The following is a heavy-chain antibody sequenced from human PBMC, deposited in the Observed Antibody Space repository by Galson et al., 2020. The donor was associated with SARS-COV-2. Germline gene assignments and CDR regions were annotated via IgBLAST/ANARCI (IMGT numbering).Heavy chain of an antibody. CDR3: ASLPRGYCSGGSCYSVDY. V-gene: IGHV4-34*01. D-gene: IGHD2-15*01. J-gene: IGHJ4*02. CDR2: INHSGST. Sequence: SETLSLTCAVYGGSFSGYYWSWIRQPPGKGLEWIGEINHSGSTNYNPSLKSRVTISVDTSKNQFSLKLSSVTAADTAVYYCASLPRGYCSGGSCYSVDYWGQGTLVTVSS. CDR1: GGSFSGYY.